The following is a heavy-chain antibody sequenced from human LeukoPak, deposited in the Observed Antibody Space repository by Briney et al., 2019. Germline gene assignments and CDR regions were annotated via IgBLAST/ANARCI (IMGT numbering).Heavy chain of an antibody. Sequence: PGGSLRLSCAASGFTFSSYWMHWVRQAPGKGLEWVSIIYSGGSTSYADSVKGRFIISRDSSKNTLYLQMNSLRAEDTAVYYCARRSPIAGAGPRRLEDWGQGTLVSVSS. CDR2: IYSGGST. J-gene: IGHJ4*02. V-gene: IGHV3-53*01. D-gene: IGHD6-13*01. CDR3: ARRSPIAGAGPRRLED. CDR1: GFTFSSYW.